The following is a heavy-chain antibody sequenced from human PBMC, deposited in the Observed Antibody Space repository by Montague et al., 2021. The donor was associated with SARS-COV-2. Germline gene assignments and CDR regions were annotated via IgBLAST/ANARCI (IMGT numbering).Heavy chain of an antibody. CDR1: GGSFSGYC. CDR3: ARVRYYGSGTSLGMDV. D-gene: IGHD3-10*01. J-gene: IGHJ6*02. V-gene: IGHV4-34*01. CDR2: INHSGST. Sequence: SETLSLTCAVYGGSFSGYCWSWIRQPPGKGLEWIGEINHSGSTNYNPSLKSRVTISADTSKNQFSLKLSSVTAADTAVYYCARVRYYGSGTSLGMDVWGQGTTVTVSS.